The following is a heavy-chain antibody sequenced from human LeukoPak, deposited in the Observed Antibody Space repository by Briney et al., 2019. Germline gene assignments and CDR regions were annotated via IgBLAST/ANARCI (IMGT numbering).Heavy chain of an antibody. D-gene: IGHD2-2*01. CDR3: ASLGGYCSSVSCYQYFDL. V-gene: IGHV4-39*01. CDR1: GGSISSRSYY. CDR2: IHYRGST. Sequence: PSETLSLTCTLSGGSISSRSYYWGWIRQPPGKGLEWIGTIHYRGSTFYNPSLKSRVTISVDTSKIQFSLKLSSVTASDTAVYYWASLGGYCSSVSCYQYFDLWGRGTLVTVSS. J-gene: IGHJ2*01.